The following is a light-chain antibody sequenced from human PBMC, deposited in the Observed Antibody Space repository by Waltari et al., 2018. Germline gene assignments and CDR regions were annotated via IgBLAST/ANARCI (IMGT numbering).Light chain of an antibody. CDR2: EAT. V-gene: IGLV2-23*01. Sequence: QSALTQPASVSGSPGQSITIPCTGTSSDVGSYNFVSWYQQPPGNAPKLMIYEATKRPSGVSDRFSGSKSGNTASLTISGLQAEDEADYYCCSYAGSNTWVFGGGTKVTVL. CDR1: SSDVGSYNF. CDR3: CSYAGSNTWV. J-gene: IGLJ3*02.